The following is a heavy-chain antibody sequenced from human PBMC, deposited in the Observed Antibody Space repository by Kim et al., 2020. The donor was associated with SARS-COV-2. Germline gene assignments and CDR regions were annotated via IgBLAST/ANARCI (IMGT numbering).Heavy chain of an antibody. Sequence: SETLSLTCSVSGVSGSINGYYWTWIRQPPGKGLEYIGYISYIGSTNYNPSLASRVTMSLATSKNQFSRTLGSLTAADPAVYYFATGRAWLDPWGQGILVT. CDR1: GVSGSINGYY. J-gene: IGHJ5*02. CDR2: ISYIGST. CDR3: ATGRAWLDP. V-gene: IGHV4-61*08.